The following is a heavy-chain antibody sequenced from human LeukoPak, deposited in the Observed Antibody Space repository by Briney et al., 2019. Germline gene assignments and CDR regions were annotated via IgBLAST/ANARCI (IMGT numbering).Heavy chain of an antibody. CDR3: ASQSITIFGVVTMTWFDP. J-gene: IGHJ5*02. D-gene: IGHD3-3*01. CDR1: GGSISSSSYY. CDR2: IYYSGST. Sequence: SETLSLTCTVSGGSISSSSYYWGWIRQPPGKGLEWIGSIYYSGSTYYNPSLKSRVTTSVDTSKNQFSLKLSSVTAADTAVYYCASQSITIFGVVTMTWFDPWGQGTLVTVSS. V-gene: IGHV4-39*07.